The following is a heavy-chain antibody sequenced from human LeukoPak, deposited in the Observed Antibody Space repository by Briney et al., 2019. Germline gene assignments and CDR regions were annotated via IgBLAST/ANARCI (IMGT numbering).Heavy chain of an antibody. Sequence: GGSLRLSCAASGFTVSSNYMSWVRQAPGKGLEWVAVISYDGSNRYYADSVKGRFTISRDNSKNTLYLQMNSLRAEDTAVYYCARDSLAYYCGSGSCYYFDYWGQGTLVTVSS. CDR1: GFTVSSNY. D-gene: IGHD3-10*01. CDR3: ARDSLAYYCGSGSCYYFDY. J-gene: IGHJ4*02. CDR2: ISYDGSNR. V-gene: IGHV3-30*03.